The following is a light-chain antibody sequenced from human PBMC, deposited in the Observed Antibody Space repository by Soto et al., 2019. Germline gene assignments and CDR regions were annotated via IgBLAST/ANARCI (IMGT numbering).Light chain of an antibody. CDR3: QQYGSSVT. Sequence: EIVLTQSPGTLSLSPGERATLSCRASQSVSSSYLAWYQQKPGQAPRLLIYGASSRATDIPDRFSGSESGTDFTLTISRLEPEDFAVYYCQQYGSSVTFGQGTKLEIK. CDR1: QSVSSSY. CDR2: GAS. V-gene: IGKV3-20*01. J-gene: IGKJ2*01.